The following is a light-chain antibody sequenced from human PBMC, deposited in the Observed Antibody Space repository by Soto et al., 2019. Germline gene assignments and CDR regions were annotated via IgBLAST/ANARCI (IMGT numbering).Light chain of an antibody. CDR1: QSVSSN. J-gene: IGKJ1*01. CDR2: GAT. CDR3: QQYNNWPQT. V-gene: IGKV3-15*01. Sequence: EIVMTQSPATLSVSPGERATLSCRASQSVSSNLAWYQQKPGQAPRLLIHGATTRATGIPARFSGSGSGTEFTLTISSLQSEDFAEYHCQQYNNWPQTFGQGTNVDI.